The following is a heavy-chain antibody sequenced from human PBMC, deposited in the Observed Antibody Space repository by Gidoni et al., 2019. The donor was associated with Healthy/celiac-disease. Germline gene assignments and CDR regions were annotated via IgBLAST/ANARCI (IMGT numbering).Heavy chain of an antibody. CDR3: ARDRAYYYGMDV. CDR2: IWYDGSNK. V-gene: IGHV3-33*01. CDR1: GFTFSSYG. J-gene: IGHJ6*02. Sequence: QVQLVESGGGVVQPGRSLRLSCAASGFTFSSYGMHWVRQAPGKGLEWVAVIWYDGSNKYYADSVKGRFTISRDNSKNTLYLQMNSLRDEDTAVYYCARDRAYYYGMDVWGQGTTVTVSS.